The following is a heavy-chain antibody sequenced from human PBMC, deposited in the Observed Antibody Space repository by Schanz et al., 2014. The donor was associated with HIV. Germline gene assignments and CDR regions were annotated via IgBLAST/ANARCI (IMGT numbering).Heavy chain of an antibody. CDR3: AKPEYDSRGNSQSHFDS. CDR1: GFTFNNYA. Sequence: EVQLVESGGDLVQSGGSLRLSCVASGFTFNNYAMTWVRQAPGKGLEWVSSISESGGRSYYADSVNGRFTISRDNSKNTLYLQMTTLRTEDTAVYYCAKPEYDSRGNSQSHFDSWGQGTLVTVSS. J-gene: IGHJ4*02. V-gene: IGHV3-23*04. D-gene: IGHD3-22*01. CDR2: ISESGGRS.